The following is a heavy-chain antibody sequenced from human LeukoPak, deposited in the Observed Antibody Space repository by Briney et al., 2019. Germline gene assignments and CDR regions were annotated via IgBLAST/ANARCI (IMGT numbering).Heavy chain of an antibody. CDR2: INHSGST. CDR3: ARSIAARTRDAFDI. D-gene: IGHD6-6*01. CDR1: GGSFSGYY. V-gene: IGHV4-34*01. Sequence: SETLSLTCAVYGGSFSGYYWSWIRQPPGKGLEWIGEINHSGSTNYNPSLKSRVTISVDTSKNQFSLKLSSATAADTAVYYCARSIAARTRDAFDIWGQGTMVTVSS. J-gene: IGHJ3*02.